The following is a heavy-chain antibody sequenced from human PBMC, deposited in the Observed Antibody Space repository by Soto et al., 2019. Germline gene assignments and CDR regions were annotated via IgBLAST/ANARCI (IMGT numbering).Heavy chain of an antibody. CDR3: VRESSGWYFDY. J-gene: IGHJ4*02. D-gene: IGHD6-19*01. CDR1: GFIFSDYY. CDR2: ISGTGSTM. V-gene: IGHV3-11*01. Sequence: QVQLVESGGALVKPGGSLRLSCAASGFIFSDYYMTWIRQAPGKGLECVSNISGTGSTMYYADSVKGRFTISRDNAKNSVFLQMNSLRAEDTAVYYCVRESSGWYFDYWGQGTLVTVSS.